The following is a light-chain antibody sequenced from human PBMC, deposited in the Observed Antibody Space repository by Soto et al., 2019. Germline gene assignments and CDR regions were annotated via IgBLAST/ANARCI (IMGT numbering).Light chain of an antibody. J-gene: IGKJ1*01. CDR2: KAS. V-gene: IGKV1-5*03. CDR1: QTIDSW. CDR3: QQYHIYSGT. Sequence: EIQMTQSPSSLSASVGDRVTITCRASQTIDSWLAWYQQRPGKPPNLLIYKASTLASGVPSRFSGSGSGTEFTLTINSLQPDDFATYYRQQYHIYSGTFGQGTKVDIK.